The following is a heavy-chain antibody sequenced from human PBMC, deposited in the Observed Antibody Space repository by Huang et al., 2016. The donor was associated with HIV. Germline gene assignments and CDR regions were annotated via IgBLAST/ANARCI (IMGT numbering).Heavy chain of an antibody. J-gene: IGHJ2*01. Sequence: QVQLQESGPGLVKPSETLSLICTVSGGSISSRVYYWGWIRQPPGKGLEWIGSIYQSGNTYYNLSLKSRVTISVDTSKNQFSLKLSSVTVADTAVYYCARRTNLWWYFDLWGRGTLVRVSS. CDR2: IYQSGNT. V-gene: IGHV4-39*01. CDR3: ARRTNLWWYFDL. CDR1: GGSISSRVYY.